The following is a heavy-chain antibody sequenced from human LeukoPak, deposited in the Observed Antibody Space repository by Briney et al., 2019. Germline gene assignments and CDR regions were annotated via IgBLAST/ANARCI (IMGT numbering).Heavy chain of an antibody. CDR3: ANEGDTAMDY. Sequence: SETLSLTCTVSGGSISSSSYYWGWIRQPPGKGLEWIGGIYYSGSTYYNPSLKSRVTISVDTSKNQFSLKLSSVTAADTAVYYCANEGDTAMDYWGQGTLVTVSS. V-gene: IGHV4-39*01. CDR2: IYYSGST. J-gene: IGHJ4*02. CDR1: GGSISSSSYY. D-gene: IGHD5-18*01.